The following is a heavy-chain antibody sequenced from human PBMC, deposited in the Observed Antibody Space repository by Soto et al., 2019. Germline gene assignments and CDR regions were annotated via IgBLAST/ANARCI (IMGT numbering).Heavy chain of an antibody. D-gene: IGHD5-12*01. J-gene: IGHJ4*02. Sequence: GASVKVSCKASGYTFTSYYRHWVRQAPGQGLEWMGIINPSGGSTSYAQKFQGRVTMTRDTSTSTVYMELSSLRSEDTAVYYCARVGYSGYASDWAQGTLVTVSS. CDR1: GYTFTSYY. CDR3: ARVGYSGYASD. V-gene: IGHV1-46*03. CDR2: INPSGGST.